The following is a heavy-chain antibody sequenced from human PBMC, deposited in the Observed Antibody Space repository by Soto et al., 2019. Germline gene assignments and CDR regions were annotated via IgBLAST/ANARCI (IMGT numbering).Heavy chain of an antibody. V-gene: IGHV4-34*01. CDR3: ARTGGSGWGYYYYYYGMDV. CDR2: INHSGST. J-gene: IGHJ6*02. Sequence: SETLSLTCAVYGGSFSGYYWSWIRQPPGKGLEWIGEINHSGSTYYNPSLKSRVTISVDTSKNQFSLKLSSVTAADTAVYYCARTGGSGWGYYYYYYGMDVWGQGTTVTVSS. D-gene: IGHD6-19*01. CDR1: GGSFSGYY.